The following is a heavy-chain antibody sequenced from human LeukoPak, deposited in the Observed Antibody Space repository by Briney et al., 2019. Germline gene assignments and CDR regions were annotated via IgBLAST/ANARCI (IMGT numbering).Heavy chain of an antibody. D-gene: IGHD2-15*01. J-gene: IGHJ5*02. CDR3: ARDRIGYCSGGSCYNPNNWFDP. Sequence: PGGSLTLSCAASGFTFSSYGMHWVRQAPGKGLEWVAVIWYDGSNKYYADSVKGRLTISRDNSKNTLYLQMNSLRAEDTAVYYCARDRIGYCSGGSCYNPNNWFDPWGQGTLVTVSS. V-gene: IGHV3-33*01. CDR2: IWYDGSNK. CDR1: GFTFSSYG.